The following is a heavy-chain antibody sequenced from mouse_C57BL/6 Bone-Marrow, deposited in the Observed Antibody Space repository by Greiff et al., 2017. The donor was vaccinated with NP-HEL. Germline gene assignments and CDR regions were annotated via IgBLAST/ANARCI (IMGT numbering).Heavy chain of an antibody. V-gene: IGHV5-17*01. CDR1: GFTFSDYG. Sequence: EVQGVESGGGLVKPGGSLKLSCAASGFTFSDYGMHWVRQAPEKGLEWVAYISSGSSTIYYAATVKGRFTISRDNAKNTLFLQMTSLMSEDRGMYYCARESNNPFAYWGKGTLVTVAA. CDR2: ISSGSSTI. J-gene: IGHJ3*01. CDR3: ARESNNPFAY. D-gene: IGHD2-5*01.